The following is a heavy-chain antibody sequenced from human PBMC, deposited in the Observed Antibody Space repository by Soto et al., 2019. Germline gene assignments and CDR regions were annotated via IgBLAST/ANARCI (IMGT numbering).Heavy chain of an antibody. CDR2: IIPIFGTA. J-gene: IGHJ4*02. D-gene: IGHD3-3*01. V-gene: IGHV1-69*13. CDR3: ARGSYYDFWSGYYTDY. Sequence: SVKVSCKASGYTFTSYAISWVRQAPGQGLEWMGGIIPIFGTANYAQKFQGRVTITADESTSTAYMELSSLRSEDTAVYYCARGSYYDFWSGYYTDYWGQGTLVTVSS. CDR1: GYTFTSYA.